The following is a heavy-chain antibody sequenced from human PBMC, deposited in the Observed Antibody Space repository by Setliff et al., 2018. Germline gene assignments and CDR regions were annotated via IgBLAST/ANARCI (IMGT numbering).Heavy chain of an antibody. CDR1: GFTFSGSA. Sequence: PGGSLRLSCAASGFTFSGSAVHWVRQASGKGLEWVGRIRRNADNRAPIYAASVKGRFTISRDDSKNTAYLQMNSLRVEDTAVYYCSRDLQGSGDYVVDYWGQGTLVTVSS. CDR2: IRRNADNRAP. D-gene: IGHD4-17*01. V-gene: IGHV3-73*01. CDR3: SRDLQGSGDYVVDY. J-gene: IGHJ4*02.